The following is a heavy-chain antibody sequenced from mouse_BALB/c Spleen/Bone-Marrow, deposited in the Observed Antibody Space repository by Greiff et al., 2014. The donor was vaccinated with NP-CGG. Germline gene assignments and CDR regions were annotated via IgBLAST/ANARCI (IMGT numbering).Heavy chain of an antibody. CDR2: IHYSGST. CDR3: ARREGNHAAWFAY. CDR1: GYSITSGYS. V-gene: IGHV3-1*02. J-gene: IGHJ3*01. D-gene: IGHD2-1*01. Sequence: VQLQQPGPDLVKPSQSLSLTCTVTGYSITSGYSWHWIRQFPGNKLEWMGYIHYSGSTNYNPSLKSRISITRDTSKNPFFLQLNAVTTEDTATYYCARREGNHAAWFAYWGQGTLVTVSA.